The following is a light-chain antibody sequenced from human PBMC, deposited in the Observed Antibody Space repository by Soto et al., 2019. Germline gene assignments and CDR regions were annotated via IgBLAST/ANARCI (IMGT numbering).Light chain of an antibody. V-gene: IGKV1-5*03. CDR3: QQYNSYSV. J-gene: IGKJ3*01. CDR2: KAS. CDR1: QSISTW. Sequence: DIQMTQSPSTLSASVGDTVIITCRASQSISTWLAWYQQKPGKAPKLLIYKASSLESGVPSRFSDSGSGTEFTLTISSLQPDDFATYYCQQYNSYSVFGPGTKVDIK.